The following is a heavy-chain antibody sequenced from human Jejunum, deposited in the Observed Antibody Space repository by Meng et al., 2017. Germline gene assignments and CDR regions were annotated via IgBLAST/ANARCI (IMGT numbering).Heavy chain of an antibody. CDR1: GYPFISYP. D-gene: IGHD6-6*01. CDR3: AREKWQHGSSFDV. CDR2: INTSTGKP. V-gene: IGHV7-4-1*02. J-gene: IGHJ4*02. Sequence: QVQLLQPGSELKKPGASAKVSCMASGYPFISYPITWVRHAPGQGPEWMGWINTSTGKPTYAQGFTGRFAFSLDISVNTAYLEISSLKGDDTAMYYCAREKWQHGSSFDVWGQGTLVTVSS.